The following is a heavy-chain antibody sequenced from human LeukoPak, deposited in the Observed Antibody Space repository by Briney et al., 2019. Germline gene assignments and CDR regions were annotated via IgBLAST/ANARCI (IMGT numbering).Heavy chain of an antibody. CDR1: GGSISSGGYC. CDR2: IYYSGST. CDR3: ARGYGSGSYYPNWFDP. J-gene: IGHJ5*02. Sequence: SETLSLTCTVSGGSISSGGYCWSWIRQHPGKGLVWIGYIYYSGSTYYNPSLKSRVTISVDTTKNLFSLKLSSVTAADTAVYYCARGYGSGSYYPNWFDPWGQGTLVTVSS. D-gene: IGHD3-10*01. V-gene: IGHV4-31*03.